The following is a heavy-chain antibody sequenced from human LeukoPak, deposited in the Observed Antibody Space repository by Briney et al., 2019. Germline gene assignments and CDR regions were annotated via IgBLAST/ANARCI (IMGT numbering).Heavy chain of an antibody. CDR3: AKDSSSSGFSAACNFDY. CDR1: GFTLSNYA. Sequence: GGSLRLSCAASGFTLSNYAMHWVRQPAGEGLEWVSALGTAGDTFYPGSVKGRFTISRDNAKKSLFLQMNSLRAEDTAVYYCAKDSSSSGFSAACNFDYWGQGTLVAVSS. D-gene: IGHD6-19*01. CDR2: LGTAGDT. J-gene: IGHJ4*02. V-gene: IGHV3-13*01.